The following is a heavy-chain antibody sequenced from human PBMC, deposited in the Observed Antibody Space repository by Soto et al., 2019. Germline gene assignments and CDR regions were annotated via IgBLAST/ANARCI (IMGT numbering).Heavy chain of an antibody. CDR3: ARDRSGYYYVDY. Sequence: SETLSLTCTVSGGSISSGGYYWSWIRQHPGKGLEWIGYIYYSGNTYYNPSLKSRVTISVDTSKNQFSLKLSSVTAADTAVYYCARDRSGYYYVDYWGQGTLVTVSS. D-gene: IGHD3-22*01. CDR1: GGSISSGGYY. V-gene: IGHV4-31*03. CDR2: IYYSGNT. J-gene: IGHJ4*02.